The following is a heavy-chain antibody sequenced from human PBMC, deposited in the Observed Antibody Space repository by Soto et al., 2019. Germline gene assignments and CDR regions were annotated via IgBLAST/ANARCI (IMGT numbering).Heavy chain of an antibody. V-gene: IGHV1-18*01. Sequence: ASVKVSCKASGYTFTSYGISWVRQAPGQGLEWMGWISAYNGNTNYAQKIQGRVTMTTDTSTSTAYMELRSLRSDDTALYYCAKDSSSRLYYFDYWGQGTLVTVSS. D-gene: IGHD6-13*01. J-gene: IGHJ4*02. CDR2: ISAYNGNT. CDR1: GYTFTSYG. CDR3: AKDSSSRLYYFDY.